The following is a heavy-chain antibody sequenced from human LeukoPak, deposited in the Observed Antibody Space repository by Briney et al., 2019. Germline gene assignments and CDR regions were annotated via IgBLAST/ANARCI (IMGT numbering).Heavy chain of an antibody. Sequence: PGGSLRLSCAASGFTFSSYSMNWVRQAPGKGLEWVSYISSSSSTIYYADSVKGRFTISRDNAKNSLYLQMNSLRAEDTAVYYCAREPSSRYFPYYYYMDVWGKGTTVTVSS. V-gene: IGHV3-48*01. J-gene: IGHJ6*03. D-gene: IGHD6-13*01. CDR1: GFTFSSYS. CDR2: ISSSSSTI. CDR3: AREPSSRYFPYYYYMDV.